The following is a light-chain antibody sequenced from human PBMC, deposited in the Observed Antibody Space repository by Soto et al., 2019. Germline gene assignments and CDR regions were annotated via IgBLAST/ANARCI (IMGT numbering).Light chain of an antibody. Sequence: QAVVTQPASVSGSPGQSITISCTGTSRDVGGYNYVSWYQQHPGKAPKLMIYEVSNRPSGVSNRFSGSKSANTASLTISGLQAEDEADYYCYSYTSSNTPVFGGGTKLTVL. V-gene: IGLV2-14*01. J-gene: IGLJ3*02. CDR1: SRDVGGYNY. CDR2: EVS. CDR3: YSYTSSNTPV.